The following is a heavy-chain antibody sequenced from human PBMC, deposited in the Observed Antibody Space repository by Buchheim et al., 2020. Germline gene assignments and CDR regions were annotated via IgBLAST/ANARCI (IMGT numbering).Heavy chain of an antibody. V-gene: IGHV3-48*03. CDR1: GFTFSSYE. CDR3: TKDRPFTYGGVIVF. Sequence: EVQLVESGGGLVQPGGSLRLSCAASGFTFSSYEMNWVRQAPGKGLEWVSYISSSGSTIYYADSVKGRFTISRDNAKNSLYLQMNSLRAEDTAVYYCTKDRPFTYGGVIVFWGQGTL. CDR2: ISSSGSTI. D-gene: IGHD3-16*02. J-gene: IGHJ4*02.